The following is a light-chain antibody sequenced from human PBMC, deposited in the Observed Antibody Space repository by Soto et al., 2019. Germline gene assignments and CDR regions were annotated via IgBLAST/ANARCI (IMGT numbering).Light chain of an antibody. Sequence: EIVMTQPPATLSVSLGDRATLSCRASQSVSTYLAWYQQKPGQAPRLLIYGASTRATGIPARFSGSGSETDFTLTISSLQSEDFAVYYCQQYDSWPPSYTFGQGTKVDIK. CDR1: QSVSTY. V-gene: IGKV3-15*01. CDR2: GAS. J-gene: IGKJ2*01. CDR3: QQYDSWPPSYT.